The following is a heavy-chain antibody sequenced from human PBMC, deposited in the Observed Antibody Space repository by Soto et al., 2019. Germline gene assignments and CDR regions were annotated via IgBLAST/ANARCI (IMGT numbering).Heavy chain of an antibody. CDR1: GHTFTRYA. D-gene: IGHD2-2*01. V-gene: IGHV1-3*01. CDR2: INAGNGNT. Sequence: ASVKVSCKASGHTFTRYAMHWVRQAPGQRLEWMGWINAGNGNTKYSQKFQGRVTITRDTSASTAYMELSSLRSEDTAVYYCARDMQVDYWGQGTLVTVSS. J-gene: IGHJ4*02. CDR3: ARDMQVDY.